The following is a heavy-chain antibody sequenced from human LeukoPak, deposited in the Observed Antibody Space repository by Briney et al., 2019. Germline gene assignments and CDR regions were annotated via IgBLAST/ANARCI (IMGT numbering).Heavy chain of an antibody. CDR3: ATNIAVAGTKGY. D-gene: IGHD6-19*01. V-gene: IGHV3-21*01. J-gene: IGHJ4*02. Sequence: GGSLRLSCAASGFTFSSYSMNWVRQAPRKGLEWVSSISSSSSYIYYADSVKGRFTISRDNAKNSLYLQMNSLRAEDTAVYYCATNIAVAGTKGYWGQGTLVTVSS. CDR1: GFTFSSYS. CDR2: ISSSSSYI.